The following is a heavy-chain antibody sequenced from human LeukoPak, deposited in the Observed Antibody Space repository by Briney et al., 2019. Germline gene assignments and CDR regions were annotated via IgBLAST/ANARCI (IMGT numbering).Heavy chain of an antibody. CDR1: GDSVSSNSAA. V-gene: IGHV6-1*01. CDR3: ARDTGVRGSFGWFDP. D-gene: IGHD2-15*01. Sequence: SQTLSLTCAISGDSVSSNSAAWNWIRQSPSRGLEWLGRTYYRSKWDNDHAVSVKSRITINPDTSKNQFTLHLNSVTPEDTAVYYCARDTGVRGSFGWFDPWGQGTLVTVSS. J-gene: IGHJ5*02. CDR2: TYYRSKWDN.